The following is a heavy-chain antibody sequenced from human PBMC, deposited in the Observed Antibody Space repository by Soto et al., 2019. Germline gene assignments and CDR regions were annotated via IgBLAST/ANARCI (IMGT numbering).Heavy chain of an antibody. D-gene: IGHD3-16*01. Sequence: GGSLRLSCAASGFTFSSYWMSWVRQAPGKGLEWVANIKQDGSEKYYVDSVKGRFTISRDNAKNSLYLQMNSLRAEDQGGEYWGGGKRGAQSDYWGQGTLVTVSS. CDR2: IKQDGSEK. CDR3: GGGKRGAQSDY. CDR1: GFTFSSYW. J-gene: IGHJ4*02. V-gene: IGHV3-7*04.